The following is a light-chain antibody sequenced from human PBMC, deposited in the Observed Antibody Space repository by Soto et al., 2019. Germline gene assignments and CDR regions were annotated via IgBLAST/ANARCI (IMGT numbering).Light chain of an antibody. CDR2: DAS. CDR1: QDISNY. CDR3: QQYDNLPT. V-gene: IGKV1-33*01. J-gene: IGKJ5*01. Sequence: DIPMTQSPSSLSASVGDRVTITCQASQDISNYLNWYQQKPGKAPKLLIYDASNLETGVPSRFSGSGSGTYFTFTISSLQPEDIATYYCQQYDNLPTFGQGTRLEIK.